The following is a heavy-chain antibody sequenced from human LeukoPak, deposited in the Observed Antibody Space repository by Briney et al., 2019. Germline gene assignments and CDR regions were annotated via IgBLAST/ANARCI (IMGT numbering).Heavy chain of an antibody. CDR1: GYTLTELS. Sequence: ASVKVSCKVSGYTLTELSMHWVRQAPGKGLEWMGGFDPEDGETIYAQKFQGRVTMTRDMSTSTVYVELSSLRSEDTAVYYCARDGAWYSSSWIDPWGQGTLVTVSS. V-gene: IGHV1-24*01. CDR2: FDPEDGET. D-gene: IGHD6-13*01. CDR3: ARDGAWYSSSWIDP. J-gene: IGHJ5*02.